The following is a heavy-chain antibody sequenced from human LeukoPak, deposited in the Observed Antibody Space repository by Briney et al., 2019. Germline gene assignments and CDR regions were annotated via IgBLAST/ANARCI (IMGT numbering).Heavy chain of an antibody. CDR2: IYYSGNT. V-gene: IGHV4-39*01. J-gene: IGHJ4*02. CDR3: ARSNNLAYCRRTSCYAFDY. CDR1: GGSISSSNYY. D-gene: IGHD2-2*01. Sequence: SETLSLTCTVSGGSISSSNYYWGWIRQPPGKGLEWIVSIYYSGNTYPNPSLKSRVTISVDTSKTQFSLKLSSVTAADTAVYYCARSNNLAYCRRTSCYAFDYWGQGTLVTVSS.